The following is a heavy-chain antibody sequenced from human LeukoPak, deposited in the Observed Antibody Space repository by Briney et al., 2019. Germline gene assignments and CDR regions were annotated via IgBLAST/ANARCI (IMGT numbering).Heavy chain of an antibody. V-gene: IGHV4-39*07. Sequence: SETLSLTCTVSGGSISSSSYYWGWIRQPPGKGLEWIGSIYYSGSTYYNPSLKSRVTISVDTSKNQFSLKLSSVTAADTAVYYCARVRGSPLLYYFDYWGQGTLVTVSS. D-gene: IGHD1-14*01. CDR3: ARVRGSPLLYYFDY. J-gene: IGHJ4*02. CDR1: GGSISSSSYY. CDR2: IYYSGST.